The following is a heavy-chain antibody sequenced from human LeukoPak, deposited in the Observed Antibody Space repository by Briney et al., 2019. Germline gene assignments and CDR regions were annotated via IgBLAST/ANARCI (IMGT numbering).Heavy chain of an antibody. J-gene: IGHJ4*02. Sequence: ASVKVSCKASGYTFSNYGIIWVRQATGQGLEWMGWMYPNSGNTGYTQNFQGRVTMTRNTSISTAYMDLSSLRSEDTAVYYCARGVKGQQLGYWGQGTLVTVSS. CDR2: MYPNSGNT. V-gene: IGHV1-8*01. CDR3: ARGVKGQQLGY. D-gene: IGHD6-13*01. CDR1: GYTFSNYG.